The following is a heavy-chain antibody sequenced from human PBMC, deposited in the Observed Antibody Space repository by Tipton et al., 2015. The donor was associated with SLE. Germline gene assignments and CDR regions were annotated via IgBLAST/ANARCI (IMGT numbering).Heavy chain of an antibody. CDR3: ARSGGAGDLEY. D-gene: IGHD3-16*01. J-gene: IGHJ4*02. Sequence: SLRLSCAASGFAFSSHWMHWVRQAPVKGLVWVSHINGDGSSIRYGDSVKGRFIISRDNAKNTLYLQMNSLRAEDTAVYYCARSGGAGDLEYWGQGTLVTVSS. V-gene: IGHV3-74*01. CDR2: INGDGSSI. CDR1: GFAFSSHW.